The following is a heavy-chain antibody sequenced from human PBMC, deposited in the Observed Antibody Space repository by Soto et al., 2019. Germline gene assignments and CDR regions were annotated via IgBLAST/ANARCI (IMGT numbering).Heavy chain of an antibody. D-gene: IGHD4-17*01. Sequence: QEQLVESGGGVVQPGTSLRLSCAASGFTFRSYGMSWVRQAPGKGPEWVAVIWHDGSSYDYLDSVKGRFTIARDNSKNTMYLKMNIRRDEDTAAYYCARDPVGRRFPDYYYVMDVWGQGTTVIFSS. J-gene: IGHJ6*02. CDR1: GFTFRSYG. CDR2: IWHDGSSY. CDR3: ARDPVGRRFPDYYYVMDV. V-gene: IGHV3-33*01.